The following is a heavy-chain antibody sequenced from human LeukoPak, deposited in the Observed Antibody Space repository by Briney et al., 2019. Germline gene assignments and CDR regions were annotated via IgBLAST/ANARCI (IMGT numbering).Heavy chain of an antibody. V-gene: IGHV3-43D*03. Sequence: PGGSLRLSCAASGFTFDDYAMHWVRQASGKGLEWVSHITWDGGSTHYADSVKGRFTISSDNAKNSLYLQMNSLRAEDTAVYYCARDMAGYRGRSGHYWGQGTLVTVSS. D-gene: IGHD5-24*01. CDR2: ITWDGGST. CDR1: GFTFDDYA. CDR3: ARDMAGYRGRSGHY. J-gene: IGHJ4*02.